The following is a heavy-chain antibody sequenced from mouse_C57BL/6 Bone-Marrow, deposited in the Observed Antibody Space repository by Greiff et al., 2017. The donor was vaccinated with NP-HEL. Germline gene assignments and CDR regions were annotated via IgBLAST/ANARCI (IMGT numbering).Heavy chain of an antibody. CDR3: AREITTGNYFDY. CDR1: GYSITSGYY. J-gene: IGHJ2*01. D-gene: IGHD1-1*01. CDR2: ISYDGSN. V-gene: IGHV3-6*01. Sequence: VQLKESGPGLVKPSQSLSLTCSVTGYSITSGYYWNWIRQFPGNKLEWMGYISYDGSNNYNPSLKNRISITRDTSKNQFFLKLNSVTTEDTATYYCAREITTGNYFDYWGQGTTLTVSS.